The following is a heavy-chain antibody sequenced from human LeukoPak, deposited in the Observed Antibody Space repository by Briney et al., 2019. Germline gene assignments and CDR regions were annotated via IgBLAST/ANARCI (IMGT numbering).Heavy chain of an antibody. J-gene: IGHJ5*02. Sequence: ASVKVSCKASGYTFTSYGISWVRQAPGQGLEGMGWISAYNGNTNYAQKLQGRVTMTTDTSTSTAYMELRSLRSDDTAVYYCARDGFDYSISNWFDPWGQGTLVTVSS. CDR2: ISAYNGNT. CDR1: GYTFTSYG. V-gene: IGHV1-18*01. CDR3: ARDGFDYSISNWFDP. D-gene: IGHD4-11*01.